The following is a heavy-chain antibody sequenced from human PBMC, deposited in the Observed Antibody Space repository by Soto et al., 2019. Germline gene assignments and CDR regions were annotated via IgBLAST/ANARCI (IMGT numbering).Heavy chain of an antibody. CDR2: INPTDGSA. D-gene: IGHD1-1*01. Sequence: ASVKVSCKASGYTFTSCYMHWVRQAPGQGLEWVGIINPTDGSATYAQRFRGRVTMTRDTSTSTVYVELSSLRSDDTAVYFCARAGNAYYHYYMDVRGKGTTVTVSS. J-gene: IGHJ6*03. CDR1: GYTFTSCY. V-gene: IGHV1-46*03. CDR3: ARAGNAYYHYYMDV.